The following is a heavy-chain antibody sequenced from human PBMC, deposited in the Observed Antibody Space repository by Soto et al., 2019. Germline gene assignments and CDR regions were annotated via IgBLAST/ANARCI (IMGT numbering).Heavy chain of an antibody. CDR2: KSRGGGYI. D-gene: IGHD4-17*01. CDR1: GFTFSSYA. Sequence: GGSLRLSCEASGFTFSSYAMSWVRQAPGLGLEWVVKSRGGGYIYYADSVKGRFTISRDNAKNSLYLQMNSLRAEDTAVYYCARDSTVTTPAGAFDIWGQGTMVTVSS. V-gene: IGHV3-21*01. CDR3: ARDSTVTTPAGAFDI. J-gene: IGHJ3*02.